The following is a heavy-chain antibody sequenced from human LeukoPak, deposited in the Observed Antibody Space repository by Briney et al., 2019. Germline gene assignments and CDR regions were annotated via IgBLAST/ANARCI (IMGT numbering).Heavy chain of an antibody. CDR1: GFTFSSYA. CDR3: ATPKGITTYYYDSSGYLYYHGGFDY. CDR2: ISGSGGST. V-gene: IGHV3-23*01. J-gene: IGHJ4*02. D-gene: IGHD3-22*01. Sequence: GGSLRLSCAASGFTFSSYAMSWVRQAPGQGLEWVSAISGSGGSTYYADSVKGRFTISRDNSKNTLYLQMNSLRAEDTAVYYCATPKGITTYYYDSSGYLYYHGGFDYWGQGTLVTVSS.